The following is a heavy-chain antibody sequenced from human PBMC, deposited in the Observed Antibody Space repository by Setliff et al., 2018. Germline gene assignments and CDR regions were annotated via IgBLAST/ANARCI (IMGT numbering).Heavy chain of an antibody. D-gene: IGHD3-9*01. CDR2: ISTYNGVT. V-gene: IGHV1-18*01. J-gene: IGHJ6*02. Sequence: ASVKVSCKASGYIFTSYGISWVRQAPGQGLEWMGWISTYNGVTNYAQRFQGRVTMTTDTSTSAAYMELRSLRSDDTAVYYCAKEPAVSLTEAVRRTYYDYAMDAWGQGTTVTVSS. CDR3: AKEPAVSLTEAVRRTYYDYAMDA. CDR1: GYIFTSYG.